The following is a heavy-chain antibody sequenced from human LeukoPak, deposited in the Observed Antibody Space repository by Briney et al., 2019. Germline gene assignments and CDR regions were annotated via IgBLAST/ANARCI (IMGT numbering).Heavy chain of an antibody. CDR3: VRDGHRLYDYYYYYMDV. CDR2: ISAYNGHT. D-gene: IGHD2-2*02. Sequence: ASVKVSCKASGYTFTSYGITWVRQAPGQGLEWMGWISAYNGHTNYTQKLQGRVTMTTDTSTSTAYMELRSLRSDDPAVYFCVRDGHRLYDYYYYYMDVWGKGTTVTVSS. J-gene: IGHJ6*03. V-gene: IGHV1-18*01. CDR1: GYTFTSYG.